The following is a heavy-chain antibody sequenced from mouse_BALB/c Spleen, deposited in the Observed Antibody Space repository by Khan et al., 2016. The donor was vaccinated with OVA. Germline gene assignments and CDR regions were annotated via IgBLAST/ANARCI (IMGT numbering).Heavy chain of an antibody. J-gene: IGHJ1*01. D-gene: IGHD2-13*01. CDR2: IAPANGNT. CDR1: GFNIKDTY. CDR3: AQPSYDSRDFEV. V-gene: IGHV14-3*02. Sequence: VQLKQSGAELVKPGASVKLSCTASGFNIKDTYLHWVKQRPEQGLEWIGRIAPANGNTKYAPKFQGKATIKADTSSNTSYLQLNSLTSEDTAVYYCAQPSYDSRDFEVWGAGTTVTVSS.